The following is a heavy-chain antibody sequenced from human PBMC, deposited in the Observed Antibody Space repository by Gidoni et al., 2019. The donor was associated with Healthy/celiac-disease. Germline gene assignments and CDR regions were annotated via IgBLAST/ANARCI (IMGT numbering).Heavy chain of an antibody. V-gene: IGHV1-18*01. CDR3: ARDLFPPQIVGARGGWFDP. D-gene: IGHD1-26*01. CDR1: GYTFTSYG. J-gene: IGHJ5*02. CDR2: ISAYNGNT. Sequence: QVQLVQSGAEVKKPGASVKVSCKASGYTFTSYGISWVRQAPGQGLEWMGWISAYNGNTNYAQKLQGRVTMTTDTSTSTAYMELRSLRSDDTAVYYCARDLFPPQIVGARGGWFDPWGQGTLVTVSS.